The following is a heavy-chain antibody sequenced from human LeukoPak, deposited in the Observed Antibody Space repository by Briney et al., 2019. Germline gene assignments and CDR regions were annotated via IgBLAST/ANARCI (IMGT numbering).Heavy chain of an antibody. CDR1: GYTLSDYY. J-gene: IGHJ4*02. CDR3: ASVYSAKDLAQLDY. CDR2: INPNSGAT. V-gene: IGHV1-2*02. D-gene: IGHD5-12*01. Sequence: GASVKVSCKASGYTLSDYYVHWVRQAPGQGLEWMGWINPNSGATKYAQKFQGRVTMTRVTSIRTAYMELTILTSDDTAVYYCASVYSAKDLAQLDYWGQGTLVTVSS.